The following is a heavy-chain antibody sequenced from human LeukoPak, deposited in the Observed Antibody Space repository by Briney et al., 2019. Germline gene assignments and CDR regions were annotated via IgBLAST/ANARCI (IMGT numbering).Heavy chain of an antibody. J-gene: IGHJ3*02. CDR3: ARPLYDSSGYYPDAFDI. Sequence: GGSLRLSCAASGFTVSSNYMSWVRQAPGKGLEWVSVIYSGGSTYYTDSVKGRFNISRDNSKNTLYLQMNSLRAEDTAVYYCARPLYDSSGYYPDAFDIWGQGTMVTVSS. CDR2: IYSGGST. CDR1: GFTVSSNY. D-gene: IGHD3-22*01. V-gene: IGHV3-66*04.